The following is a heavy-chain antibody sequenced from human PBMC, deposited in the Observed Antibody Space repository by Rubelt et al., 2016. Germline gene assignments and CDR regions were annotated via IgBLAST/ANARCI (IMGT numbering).Heavy chain of an antibody. V-gene: IGHV5-10-1*01. CDR3: ARGGQTLTPFDS. CDR2: IDPSDSYV. CDR1: GYTFTTSW. J-gene: IGHJ4*02. Sequence: EVQLVQSGAEVKKPGESLRISCRGSGYTFTTSWIAWVRQMPGKGLEWMGRIDPSDSYVNYSPSFEGHVTISADKSIDTVYLHGSGLKASDTAMYYCARGGQTLTPFDSWGQGTLVTVSS. D-gene: IGHD3-16*01.